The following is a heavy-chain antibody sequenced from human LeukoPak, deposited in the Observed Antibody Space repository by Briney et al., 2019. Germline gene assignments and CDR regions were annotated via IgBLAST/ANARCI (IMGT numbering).Heavy chain of an antibody. CDR3: ATVGSSWFYDY. CDR2: FSSSSGTM. CDR1: GFTFSTYR. J-gene: IGHJ4*02. Sequence: GGSLRLSCAASGFTFSTYRMSRVRQAPGKGLEWVSYFSSSSGTMYYADSVRGRFTISRDIAKNSLYLQMNSLRAEDTAVYYCATVGSSWFYDYWGQGTLVTVSS. V-gene: IGHV3-48*01. D-gene: IGHD6-13*01.